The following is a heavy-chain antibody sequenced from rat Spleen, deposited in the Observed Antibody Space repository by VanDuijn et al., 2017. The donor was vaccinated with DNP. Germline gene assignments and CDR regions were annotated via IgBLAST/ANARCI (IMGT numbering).Heavy chain of an antibody. V-gene: IGHV5S10*01. Sequence: EVQLVESGGGLVQPGRSLKLSCAASRFTSSDYNLAWVSQAPKEGLEWFATIIYDGSSTYYGDSVKGRFTISRDNAKSTLYLQMDSLRSEDTATYYCATEGAGYWGQGVMVTVSS. D-gene: IGHD1-11*01. CDR1: RFTSSDYN. CDR2: IIYDGSST. CDR3: ATEGAGY. J-gene: IGHJ2*01.